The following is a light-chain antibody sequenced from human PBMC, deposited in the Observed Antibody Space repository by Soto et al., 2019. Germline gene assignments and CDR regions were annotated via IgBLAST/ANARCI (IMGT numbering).Light chain of an antibody. CDR1: QGIDSS. J-gene: IGKJ5*01. CDR3: QQLHDYPIT. Sequence: ILFTQSPSSVSSSVRERFTITCGASQGIDSSFAWYQQKPGKAPKLLIYAASSLQSGVPSRFSGSGSGTDFTLTISSLQPEDFATYYCQQLHDYPITFGQGTRLEIK. V-gene: IGKV1-9*01. CDR2: AAS.